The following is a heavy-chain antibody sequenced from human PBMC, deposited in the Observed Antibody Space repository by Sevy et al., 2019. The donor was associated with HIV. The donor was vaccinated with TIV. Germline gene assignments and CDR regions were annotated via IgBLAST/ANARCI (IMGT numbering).Heavy chain of an antibody. CDR3: ARDVTGYNGMDV. J-gene: IGHJ6*02. CDR2: ISYHGRNK. CDR1: GFTFTTHG. D-gene: IGHD7-27*01. V-gene: IGHV3-30*03. Sequence: GGSLRLSCTASGFTFTTHGMHWVRQAPGKGLEGVAVISYHGRNKFYGRSVEGRFTISRDNSKKTLYLQMNSLTTEDTAVYYCARDVTGYNGMDVWGQGTMVTVSS.